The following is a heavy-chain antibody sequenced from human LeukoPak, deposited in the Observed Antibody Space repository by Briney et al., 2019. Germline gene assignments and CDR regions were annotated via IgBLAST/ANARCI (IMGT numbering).Heavy chain of an antibody. CDR2: ISSSSSTI. CDR1: GFTFSSYS. V-gene: IGHV3-48*01. D-gene: IGHD3-10*01. CDR3: ARTYYYGSGSYYPFSP. Sequence: GGSLRLSCAASGFTFSSYSMNWVRQAPGKGLEWVSYISSSSSTIYYADSVKGRFTISRDNAKNSLYLQMNSLRAEDTAVYYCARTYYYGSGSYYPFSPWGQGTLATVSS. J-gene: IGHJ5*02.